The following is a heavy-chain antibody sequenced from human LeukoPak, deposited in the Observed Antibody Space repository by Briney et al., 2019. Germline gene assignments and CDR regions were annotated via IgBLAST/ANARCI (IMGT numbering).Heavy chain of an antibody. V-gene: IGHV4-38-2*02. J-gene: IGHJ4*02. Sequence: PSETLSLTCTVAGYSISSGYYWGWIRQPPGKGLEWIGSIYHSGSTYYNPSLKSRVTISVDTSKNQFSLKLSSVTAADTAVYYCAKYYYDSSGSFDYWGQGTLVTVSS. CDR3: AKYYYDSSGSFDY. D-gene: IGHD3-22*01. CDR2: IYHSGST. CDR1: GYSISSGYY.